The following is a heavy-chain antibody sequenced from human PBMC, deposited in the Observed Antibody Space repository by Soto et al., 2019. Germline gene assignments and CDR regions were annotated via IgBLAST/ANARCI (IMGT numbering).Heavy chain of an antibody. CDR3: ARDYMVRGVMRWFDP. V-gene: IGHV4-4*02. CDR2: IYHSGST. CDR1: GGSISSSNW. J-gene: IGHJ5*02. D-gene: IGHD3-10*01. Sequence: QVQLQESGPGLVKPSGTLSLTCAVSGGSISSSNWWSWVRQPPGKGLEWIGEIYHSGSTNYNPSLKSRVTIAVDKSKNQCSMKLSSVTAADTAVYYCARDYMVRGVMRWFDPWGQGTLVTVSS.